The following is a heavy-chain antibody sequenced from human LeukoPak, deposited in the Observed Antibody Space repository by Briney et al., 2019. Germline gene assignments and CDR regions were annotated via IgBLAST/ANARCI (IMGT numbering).Heavy chain of an antibody. D-gene: IGHD6-13*01. J-gene: IGHJ4*02. V-gene: IGHV3-72*01. Sequence: TGGSLRLSCAAFGFTFSDYYMEWVRQAPGKGLEWVGRIRNQANGRTTEYATSVRGRFIISRDDSQNSIYLQMNSLKTEDTAVYYCTRSPSSGSFVFDYWGQGTLVTVSS. CDR1: GFTFSDYY. CDR2: IRNQANGRTT. CDR3: TRSPSSGSFVFDY.